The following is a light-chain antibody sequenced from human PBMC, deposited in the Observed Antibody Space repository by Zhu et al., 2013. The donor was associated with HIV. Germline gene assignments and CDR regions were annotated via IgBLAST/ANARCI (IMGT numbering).Light chain of an antibody. Sequence: EIVMTQFPDSLSVSLGERATLSCRASQSVGTKVAWYQQKPGQSPRLLIYGASNRATGIPDRFSGRGSGTDFTLTISRLEPEDFAVYYCQQYGNSPPYSFGQGTKLEIK. CDR3: QQYGNSPPYS. CDR2: GAS. J-gene: IGKJ2*03. V-gene: IGKV3-20*01. CDR1: QSVGTK.